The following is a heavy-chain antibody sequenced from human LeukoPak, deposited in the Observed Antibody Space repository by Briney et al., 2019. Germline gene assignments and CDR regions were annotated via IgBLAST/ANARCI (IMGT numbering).Heavy chain of an antibody. D-gene: IGHD2-21*02. V-gene: IGHV3-53*01. Sequence: PGGSLRLSCAASGFTVSSNYMSWVRQAPGKGLEWVSVIYSGGSTYYADSVKGRFTISRDNAKNSLYLQMNGLRDEDTAVYYCATSRDWRVESWGRGIAVTVSS. J-gene: IGHJ4*02. CDR3: ATSRDWRVES. CDR2: IYSGGST. CDR1: GFTVSSNY.